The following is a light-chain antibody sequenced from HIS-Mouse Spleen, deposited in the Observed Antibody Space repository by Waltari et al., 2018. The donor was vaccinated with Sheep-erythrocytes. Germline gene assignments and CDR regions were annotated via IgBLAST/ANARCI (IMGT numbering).Light chain of an antibody. Sequence: DIQMTQSPSSLYASVVDRVTITCQASQGISNYLAWVQQQPGKAPKSLIYAASSLQSGGPSKFSGSGSGTEFTLTISSLQPEDFAAYYCQQYNSYPPRVTFGQGTRLEIK. V-gene: IGKV1-16*02. CDR2: AAS. CDR1: QGISNY. CDR3: QQYNSYPPRVT. J-gene: IGKJ5*01.